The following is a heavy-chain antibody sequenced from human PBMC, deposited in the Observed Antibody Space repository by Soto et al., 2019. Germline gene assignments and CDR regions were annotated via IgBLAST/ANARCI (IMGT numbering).Heavy chain of an antibody. V-gene: IGHV3-30-3*01. CDR2: ISYDGSNK. J-gene: IGHJ4*02. D-gene: IGHD2-2*01. CDR3: GRCSSTSCHLGSDY. CDR1: GFIFSSYA. Sequence: QVQLVESGGGVVQPGRSLRLSCAASGFIFSSYAMNWVRKAPGKGLEWVALISYDGSNKYYADSVKGRFTISRDNSKNTLYLQMNSLRAADTAVYYCGRCSSTSCHLGSDYWGQGTLVTVSS.